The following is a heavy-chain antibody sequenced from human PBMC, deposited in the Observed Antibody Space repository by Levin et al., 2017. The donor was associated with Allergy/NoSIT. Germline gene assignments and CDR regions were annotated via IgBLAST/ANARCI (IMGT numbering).Heavy chain of an antibody. Sequence: RGESLKISCKGSGYSFTSYWIGWVRQMPGKGLEWMGIIYPGDSDTRYSPSFQGQVTISADKSISTAYLQWSSLKASDTAMYYCARLSSSSWYLPSGRFDYWGQGTLVTVSS. D-gene: IGHD6-13*01. CDR2: IYPGDSDT. J-gene: IGHJ4*02. CDR3: ARLSSSSWYLPSGRFDY. V-gene: IGHV5-51*01. CDR1: GYSFTSYW.